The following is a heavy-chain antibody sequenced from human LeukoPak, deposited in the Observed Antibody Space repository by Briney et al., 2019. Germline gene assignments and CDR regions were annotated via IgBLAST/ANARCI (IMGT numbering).Heavy chain of an antibody. Sequence: GESLKISCKDSGSNFVDYWIGWVRQAPGQGLEWMGWINTNTGNPTYAQGFTGRFVFSLDTSVSTAYLQISGLKAEDTAVYYCARGSPLEYFQHWGQGTLVTVSS. CDR1: GSNFVDYW. CDR2: INTNTGNP. CDR3: ARGSPLEYFQH. J-gene: IGHJ1*01. V-gene: IGHV7-4-1*02.